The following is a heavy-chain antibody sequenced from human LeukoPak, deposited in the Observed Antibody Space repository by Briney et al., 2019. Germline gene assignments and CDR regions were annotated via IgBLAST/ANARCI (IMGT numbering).Heavy chain of an antibody. V-gene: IGHV3-23*01. CDR3: AKDRAYYHLWDGHYRNWFDP. D-gene: IGHD3-3*02. J-gene: IGHJ5*02. CDR2: ISGSGGST. CDR1: GFTFDNFA. Sequence: GGSLRPSCAASGFTFDNFAMTWVRQAPGKGLEWVSGISGSGGSTYYIDSVKGRFIISRDNSKNTLYLQMNSVSAEDTAVYYCAKDRAYYHLWDGHYRNWFDPWGQGTLVIVSS.